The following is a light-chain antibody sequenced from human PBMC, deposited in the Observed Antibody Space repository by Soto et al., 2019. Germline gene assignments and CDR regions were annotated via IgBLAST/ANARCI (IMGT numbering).Light chain of an antibody. J-gene: IGLJ1*01. CDR2: DVS. Sequence: QSVLTQSPSASGSPGQSVTISCTGTSSDIGGYNSVSWYQQHPGKAPKVMIYDVSKRPSGVPDRFSGSKSGNTASLTVSALQAEDEADYYCTSYTDRNNLVFGTGIKLTVL. CDR1: SSDIGGYNS. V-gene: IGLV2-8*01. CDR3: TSYTDRNNLV.